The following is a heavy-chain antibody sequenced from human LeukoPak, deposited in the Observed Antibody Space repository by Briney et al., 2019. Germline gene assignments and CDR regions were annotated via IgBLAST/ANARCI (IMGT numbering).Heavy chain of an antibody. CDR2: ISGSGGST. Sequence: GGSLRLSCAASGFTFSSYAMSWVRQAPGKGLEWVSAISGSGGSTYYADSVKGRFTISRDNAKNSLFLQLNSLRAEDTAVYYCAREYGPRYFDYWGQGTLVTVSS. J-gene: IGHJ4*02. V-gene: IGHV3-23*01. CDR3: AREYGPRYFDY. D-gene: IGHD4-17*01. CDR1: GFTFSSYA.